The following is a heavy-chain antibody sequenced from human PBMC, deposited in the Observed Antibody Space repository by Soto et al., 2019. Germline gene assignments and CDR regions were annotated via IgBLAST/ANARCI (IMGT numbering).Heavy chain of an antibody. J-gene: IGHJ3*02. CDR1: GFSFNYYS. D-gene: IGHD7-27*01. CDR3: AKSLQGDWGDAFDM. Sequence: EVQLVESGGGLVKPGGSLRLSCAASGFSFNYYSMNWVRQAPGKGLEWVSAISGGSSYKYYADSLKGRFTISRDNAKNSLYLQMNSLRAEDTAVYYCAKSLQGDWGDAFDMWGQVTMVTVSS. V-gene: IGHV3-21*01. CDR2: ISGGSSYK.